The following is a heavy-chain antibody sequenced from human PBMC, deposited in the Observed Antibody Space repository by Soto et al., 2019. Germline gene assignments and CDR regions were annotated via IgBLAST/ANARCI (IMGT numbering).Heavy chain of an antibody. V-gene: IGHV3-23*01. CDR1: GFTFSSYA. D-gene: IGHD1-1*01. J-gene: IGHJ4*02. CDR3: AKKPRDWNRFFDY. Sequence: LRLSCAASGFTFSSYAMSWVRQAPGKGLEWVSAISGSGGSTYYADSVKGRFTISRDNSKNTLYLQMNSLRAEDTAVYYCAKKPRDWNRFFDYWGQGTLVTVSS. CDR2: ISGSGGST.